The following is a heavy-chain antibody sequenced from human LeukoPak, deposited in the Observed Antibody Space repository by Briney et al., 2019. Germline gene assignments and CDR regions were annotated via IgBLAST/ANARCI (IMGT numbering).Heavy chain of an antibody. J-gene: IGHJ4*02. CDR3: ARQIDGYSYGYYF. CDR1: GYSFTSYW. V-gene: IGHV5-51*01. D-gene: IGHD5-18*01. Sequence: GESLKISCKGSGYSFTSYWIGWVRQMPGKGLEWMGIIYPGDSDTRYSPSFQGQVTISADKSISTAYLQWSSLKASDTAMHYCARQIDGYSYGYYFWGQGTLVTVSS. CDR2: IYPGDSDT.